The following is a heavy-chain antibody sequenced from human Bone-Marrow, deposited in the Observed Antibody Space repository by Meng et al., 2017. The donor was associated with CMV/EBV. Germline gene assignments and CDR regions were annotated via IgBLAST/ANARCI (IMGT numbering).Heavy chain of an antibody. CDR3: ARATGGEYDFWSGYYKAYYYYYGMDV. CDR2: ISHDGSNK. CDR1: GFTFSSYA. J-gene: IGHJ6*02. V-gene: IGHV3-30-3*01. D-gene: IGHD3-3*01. Sequence: GESLKISCAASGFTFSSYAMYWVRQAPGKGLEWVAVISHDGSNKYYADSVKGRFTISRDNSKNTLYLQMNSLRGEDTAVYYCARATGGEYDFWSGYYKAYYYYYGMDVWGQGPTVTVSS.